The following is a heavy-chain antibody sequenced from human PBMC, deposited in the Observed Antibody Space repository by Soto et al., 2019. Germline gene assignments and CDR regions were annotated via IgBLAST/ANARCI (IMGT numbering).Heavy chain of an antibody. CDR3: AREGHSVAVPAAIVGTFRTGYYYGMDV. Sequence: GASVKVSCKASGYTFTGYYMHWVRQAPGQGLEWMGWINPNSGGTNYAQKFQGWVTMTRDTSISTAYMELSRLRSDDTAVYYCAREGHSVAVPAAIVGTFRTGYYYGMDVWGQGTTVTVSS. CDR1: GYTFTGYY. J-gene: IGHJ6*02. CDR2: INPNSGGT. D-gene: IGHD2-2*01. V-gene: IGHV1-2*04.